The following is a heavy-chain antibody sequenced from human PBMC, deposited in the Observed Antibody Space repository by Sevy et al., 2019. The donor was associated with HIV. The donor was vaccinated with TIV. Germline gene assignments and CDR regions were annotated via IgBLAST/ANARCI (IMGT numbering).Heavy chain of an antibody. D-gene: IGHD3-22*01. V-gene: IGHV3-48*02. CDR3: ARVPPYYDSNVSDF. J-gene: IGHJ4*02. Sequence: GGSLRLSCAASGFTFSSHSMNWVRQTPGKGLEWISYISGTGNTIYYADSVKGRFTISSENAKNSLYLQLKSLRDEDTAIYYCARVPPYYDSNVSDFWGQGSLVTVSS. CDR2: ISGTGNTI. CDR1: GFTFSSHS.